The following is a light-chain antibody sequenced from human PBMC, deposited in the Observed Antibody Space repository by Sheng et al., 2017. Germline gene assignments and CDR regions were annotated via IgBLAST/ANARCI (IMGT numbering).Light chain of an antibody. CDR3: LQYDSYSYT. J-gene: IGKJ2*01. V-gene: IGKV1-5*03. CDR1: QSIGSW. Sequence: DILMTQSPSTLSAFVGDRVTITCRASQSIGSWVAWFQQKPGKAPNLLIYEATTLQTGVPSRFSGGGSGTEFSLTIRSLQPEDFGSYYCLQYDSYSYTFGQGTKLEIK. CDR2: EAT.